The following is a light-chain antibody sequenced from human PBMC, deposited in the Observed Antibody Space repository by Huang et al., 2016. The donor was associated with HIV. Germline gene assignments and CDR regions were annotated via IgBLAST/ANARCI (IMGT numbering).Light chain of an antibody. CDR1: RSVSSH. J-gene: IGKJ4*01. V-gene: IGKV3-15*01. CDR2: GSS. Sequence: IVMTQSPATLSVSPGERVTVSCRANRSVSSHLAWYQQRPGQAPRLLIYGSSTRAPGSPARFSGSGSGTDFSLTISSLQSEDFALYYCQQYNNWLLSFGGGTRVDI. CDR3: QQYNNWLLS.